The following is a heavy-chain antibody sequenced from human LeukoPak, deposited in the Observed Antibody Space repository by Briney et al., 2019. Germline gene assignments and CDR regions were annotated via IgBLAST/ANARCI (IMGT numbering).Heavy chain of an antibody. J-gene: IGHJ3*02. V-gene: IGHV1-46*01. D-gene: IGHD5-12*01. CDR1: GYTFTSYY. CDR3: AKDHGYSGYADAFDI. CDR2: INPSGGST. Sequence: ASVKVSCKASGYTFTSYYMHWVRQAPGQGLEWMGIINPSGGSTSYAQKFQGRVTMTRDMSTSTDYMELSSLRSEDTAVYYCAKDHGYSGYADAFDIWGQGTMVTVSS.